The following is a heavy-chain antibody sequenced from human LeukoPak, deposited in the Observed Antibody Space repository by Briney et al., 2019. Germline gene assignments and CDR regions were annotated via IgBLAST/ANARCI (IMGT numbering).Heavy chain of an antibody. Sequence: PGGSLRLSCAASGVTFSSYEMNSVRQAPGKGLEWGSYISSSGSTIYYADSVKGPFTISRDNAKNSLYLQMNSLRAEDMAVYYCAELGITMIGGVWGKGTTVTISS. CDR1: GVTFSSYE. D-gene: IGHD3-10*02. CDR3: AELGITMIGGV. J-gene: IGHJ6*04. V-gene: IGHV3-48*03. CDR2: ISSSGSTI.